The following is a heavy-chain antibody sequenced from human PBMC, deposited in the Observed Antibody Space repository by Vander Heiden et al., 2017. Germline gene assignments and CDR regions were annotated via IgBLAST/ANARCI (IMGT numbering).Heavy chain of an antibody. CDR1: GFTFSSYA. CDR3: AKVREAARFHNWYFDL. D-gene: IGHD6-6*01. V-gene: IGHV3-23*01. Sequence: EVQLLESGGGLVQPGASLRLSCAASGFTFSSYAMSWVRQAPGKGLEWVSAISGSGGSTYYADSVKGRFTISRDNSKNTLYLQMNSLRAEDTAVYYCAKVREAARFHNWYFDLWGRGTLVTVSS. CDR2: ISGSGGST. J-gene: IGHJ2*01.